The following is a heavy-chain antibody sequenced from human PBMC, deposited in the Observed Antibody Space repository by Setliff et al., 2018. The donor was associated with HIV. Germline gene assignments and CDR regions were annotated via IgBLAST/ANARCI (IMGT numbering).Heavy chain of an antibody. Sequence: GASVKVSCKASGYRFNTYGISWVRQAPGQGLEWMGWINPHSGNTDFAQRFQGRITMTRDTSINTVYMDLSRLTSDDTGIYYCARGGALSGFFFPNWLDPWGQGTLVTVSS. CDR2: INPHSGNT. CDR3: ARGGALSGFFFPNWLDP. CDR1: GYRFNTYG. J-gene: IGHJ5*02. V-gene: IGHV1-2*02. D-gene: IGHD6-19*01.